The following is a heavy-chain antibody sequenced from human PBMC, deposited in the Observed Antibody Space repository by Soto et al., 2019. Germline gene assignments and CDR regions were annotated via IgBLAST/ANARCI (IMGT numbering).Heavy chain of an antibody. CDR1: GGTFSSYA. CDR3: ARSHGSSTSLEIYYYYYYGMDV. Sequence: QVQLVQSGAEVKKPGSSVKVSCKASGGTFSSYAISWVRQAPGQGLEWMGGIIPISDTTNYAQKFQGRVTITADESTSTAYMELISRRSEDTAVYYCARSHGSSTSLEIYYYYYYGMDVWGQGTTVTVSS. D-gene: IGHD2-2*01. CDR2: IIPISDTT. J-gene: IGHJ6*02. V-gene: IGHV1-69*01.